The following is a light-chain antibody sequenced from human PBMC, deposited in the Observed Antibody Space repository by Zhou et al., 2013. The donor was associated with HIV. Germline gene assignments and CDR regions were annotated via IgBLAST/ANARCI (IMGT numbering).Light chain of an antibody. J-gene: IGKJ2*01. Sequence: EIVLTQSPGTLSLSPGERATLSCRASQRVSNNFLAWYQQKPGQPPRLLMYGASRRATGITDRFSGSGSGTDFTLTISRLEPEDFAVYYCQQYGSSPYTFGQGPSWR. CDR2: GAS. CDR1: QRVSNNF. CDR3: QQYGSSPYT. V-gene: IGKV3-20*01.